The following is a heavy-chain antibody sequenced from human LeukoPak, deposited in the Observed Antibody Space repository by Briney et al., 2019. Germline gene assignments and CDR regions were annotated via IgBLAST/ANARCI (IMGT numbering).Heavy chain of an antibody. Sequence: SKTLSLTCTVSGGSISGHYWNWIRQPAGKGLEWIGRIYTGGNTNYNPSLKSRVTMSVDTSKTQFSLNLASVTAADTAVYYCARGSGSHYYDYWGQGTLVTVSS. CDR1: GGSISGHY. V-gene: IGHV4-4*07. CDR3: ARGSGSHYYDY. J-gene: IGHJ4*02. D-gene: IGHD6-19*01. CDR2: IYTGGNT.